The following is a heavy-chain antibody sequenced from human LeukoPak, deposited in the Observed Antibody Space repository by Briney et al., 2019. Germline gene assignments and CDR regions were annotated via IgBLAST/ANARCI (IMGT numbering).Heavy chain of an antibody. V-gene: IGHV1-46*01. J-gene: IGHJ6*02. CDR3: VRHNHMDV. Sequence: ASVKVSCRASGFTFTSYDINWVRQATGQGLEWMAIINPSGGSASYTQKFQGRVTMTRDTSTSTVYMELSSLRSEDTAVYYCVRHNHMDVWGQGTTVTVSS. CDR2: INPSGGSA. CDR1: GFTFTSYD.